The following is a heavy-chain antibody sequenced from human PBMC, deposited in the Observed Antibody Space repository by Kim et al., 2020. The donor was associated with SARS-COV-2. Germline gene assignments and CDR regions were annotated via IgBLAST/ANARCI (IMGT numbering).Heavy chain of an antibody. CDR2: ISGSGGST. D-gene: IGHD3-10*01. CDR3: AKDYGSGSYYRPYYYYGMDV. CDR1: GFTFSSYA. Sequence: GGSLRLSCAASGFTFSSYAMSWVRQAPGKGLEWVSAISGSGGSTYYADSVKGRFTISRDNSKNTLYLQMNSLRAEDTAVYYCAKDYGSGSYYRPYYYYGMDVWGQGTTVTVSS. J-gene: IGHJ6*02. V-gene: IGHV3-23*01.